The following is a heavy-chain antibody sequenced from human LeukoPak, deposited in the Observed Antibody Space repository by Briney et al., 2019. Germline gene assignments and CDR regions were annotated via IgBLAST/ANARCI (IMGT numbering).Heavy chain of an antibody. Sequence: ASVKVSCKVSGYTLTELSMHWVRQAPGKGLEWMGGFDPEDGETIYAQKFQGRVTMTEDTSTDTAYMELSSLRSEDTAVYYCVLDFWSGYYTFGFDHWGQGTLVTVSS. CDR1: GYTLTELS. J-gene: IGHJ5*02. V-gene: IGHV1-24*01. D-gene: IGHD3-3*01. CDR3: VLDFWSGYYTFGFDH. CDR2: FDPEDGET.